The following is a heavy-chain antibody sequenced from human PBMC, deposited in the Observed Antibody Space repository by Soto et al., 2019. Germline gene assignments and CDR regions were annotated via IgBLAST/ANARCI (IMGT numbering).Heavy chain of an antibody. CDR3: AGDRGNPDSFDI. Sequence: PGGSLRLSCAASGFTFSSYAMNWVRQAPGKGLEWVSVISGSGGSTYYADSVKGRFTISRDNAKNTLYLQMNSLRVEDTAVYFCAGDRGNPDSFDIWGQGTMVTVSS. D-gene: IGHD3-10*01. CDR2: ISGSGGST. V-gene: IGHV3-23*01. CDR1: GFTFSSYA. J-gene: IGHJ3*02.